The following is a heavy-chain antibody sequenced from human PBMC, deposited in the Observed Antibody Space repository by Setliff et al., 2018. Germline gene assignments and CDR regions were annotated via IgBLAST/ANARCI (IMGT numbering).Heavy chain of an antibody. CDR2: IHHTGTT. D-gene: IGHD3-22*01. CDR1: DGSIRSGDY. Sequence: PSETLSLTCTVSDGSIRSGDYWGWIRQHPGKGLEWIGYIHHTGTTFYNPSLRSRVTISVDTSKNQFSLKLTSLTAANTAVYYCAKTAHHYESSGYYYDPYFYYMDVWGKGTTVTVS. J-gene: IGHJ6*03. V-gene: IGHV4-31*03. CDR3: AKTAHHYESSGYYYDPYFYYMDV.